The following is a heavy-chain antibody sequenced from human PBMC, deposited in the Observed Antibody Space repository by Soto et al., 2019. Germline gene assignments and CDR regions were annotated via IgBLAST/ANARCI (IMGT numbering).Heavy chain of an antibody. D-gene: IGHD3-10*01. CDR2: IVPLFGTA. Sequence: ASVKVSCKASGGTFSSSVISWVRQAPGQGLEWMGGIVPLFGTATYAQKFQGRVTITADESTSTAYMELSSLRSEDTAVYYCARGKDGSNYYFDYWGQGTLVTVSS. J-gene: IGHJ4*02. V-gene: IGHV1-69*13. CDR3: ARGKDGSNYYFDY. CDR1: GGTFSSSV.